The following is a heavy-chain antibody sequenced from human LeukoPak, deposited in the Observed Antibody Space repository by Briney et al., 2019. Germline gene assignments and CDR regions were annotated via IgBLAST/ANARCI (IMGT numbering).Heavy chain of an antibody. V-gene: IGHV3-23*01. Sequence: QPGGSLRLSCAASGFTFSSYAASWVRQAPGKGLEWVSSISGSGGSTYSADSVKGRFTISRDNSKNTLYLQMNSLRAEDTALYYCAKDRSCTNDICHGDFDYWGQGTLVTVSS. D-gene: IGHD2-8*01. J-gene: IGHJ4*02. CDR3: AKDRSCTNDICHGDFDY. CDR2: ISGSGGST. CDR1: GFTFSSYA.